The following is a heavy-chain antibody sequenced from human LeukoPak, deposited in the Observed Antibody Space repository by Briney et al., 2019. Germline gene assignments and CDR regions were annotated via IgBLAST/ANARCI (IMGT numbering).Heavy chain of an antibody. V-gene: IGHV4-59*01. J-gene: IGHJ5*02. Sequence: PSETLSLTCTVSGGSISSYYWSWIRQPPGKGLEWIGYIYYSGSTNCNPSLKSRVTISVDTSKNQFSLKLSSVTAADTAVYYCARTSYYYDSSGPNWFDPWGQGTLVTVSS. D-gene: IGHD3-22*01. CDR2: IYYSGST. CDR3: ARTSYYYDSSGPNWFDP. CDR1: GGSISSYY.